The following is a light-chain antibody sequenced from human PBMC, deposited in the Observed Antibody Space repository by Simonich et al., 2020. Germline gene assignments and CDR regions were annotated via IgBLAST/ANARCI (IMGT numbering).Light chain of an antibody. V-gene: IGLV2-23*01. CDR1: SSDVGGYNY. CDR2: EGS. J-gene: IGLJ2*01. CDR3: CSYAGSSTYVV. Sequence: QSALTQPRSVSGSPGQSVTISCTGTSSDVGGYNYVSWYQQHPGKAPKLMIYEGSNRPSGVSNRFSGSKSGNTASLTISGLQAEDEADYYCCSYAGSSTYVVFGGGTKLTVL.